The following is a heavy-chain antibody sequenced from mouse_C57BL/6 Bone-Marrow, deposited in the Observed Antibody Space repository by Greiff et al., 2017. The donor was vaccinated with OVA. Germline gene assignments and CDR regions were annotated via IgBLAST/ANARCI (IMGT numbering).Heavy chain of an antibody. Sequence: QVQLQQPGAELVMPGASVKLSCKASGYTFTSYWMHWVKQRPGQGLEWIGEIDPSDSYTNYNQKFKGKSTLTVDKSSSTAYMQLSSLTSEDSAVYYFASYYGSSYWYFDVWGTGTTVTVSS. CDR2: IDPSDSYT. J-gene: IGHJ1*03. D-gene: IGHD1-1*01. CDR3: ASYYGSSYWYFDV. CDR1: GYTFTSYW. V-gene: IGHV1-69*01.